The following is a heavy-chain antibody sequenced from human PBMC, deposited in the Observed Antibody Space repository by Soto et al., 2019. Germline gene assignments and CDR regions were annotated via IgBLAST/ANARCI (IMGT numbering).Heavy chain of an antibody. V-gene: IGHV1-2*02. CDR3: ARDLGGYDLYGPDT. CDR1: GDTFTDSS. D-gene: IGHD5-12*01. J-gene: IGHJ5*02. CDR2: INLNSGDT. Sequence: ASVKVSCKTSGDTFTDSSMHWVRQAPGQGLEWMGWINLNSGDTNYAQKFQGRVTMTRDTSIITAYMELSRLKSDDTAVYYCARDLGGYDLYGPDTWGQGTLVTVSS.